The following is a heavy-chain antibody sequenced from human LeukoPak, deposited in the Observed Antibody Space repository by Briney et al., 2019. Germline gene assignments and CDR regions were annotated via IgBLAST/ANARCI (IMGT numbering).Heavy chain of an antibody. Sequence: PSETLSLTCAVYGGSFSGYYWSWIRQPPGKGLEWIGEINHSGSTNYNPSLKGRVTISVDTSKNQFSLKLSSVTAADTAVYYCASLTTAEAFDIWGQGTMVTVSS. V-gene: IGHV4-34*01. CDR1: GGSFSGYY. CDR2: INHSGST. D-gene: IGHD3-22*01. J-gene: IGHJ3*02. CDR3: ASLTTAEAFDI.